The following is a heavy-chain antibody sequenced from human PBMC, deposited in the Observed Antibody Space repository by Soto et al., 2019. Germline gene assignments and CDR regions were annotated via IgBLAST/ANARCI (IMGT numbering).Heavy chain of an antibody. V-gene: IGHV3-13*01. CDR1: GFTFSSYD. D-gene: IGHD3-3*01. CDR3: ARGVRYYDFWSGYYRTTQAFDY. J-gene: IGHJ4*02. Sequence: EVQLVESGGGLVQPGGSLRLSCAASGFTFSSYDMHWVRQATGKGLEWVSAIGTAGVTYYPGSVKGRFTISRENAKNSLYLQMNSLRAGDTAVYYCARGVRYYDFWSGYYRTTQAFDYWGQGTLVTVSS. CDR2: IGTAGVT.